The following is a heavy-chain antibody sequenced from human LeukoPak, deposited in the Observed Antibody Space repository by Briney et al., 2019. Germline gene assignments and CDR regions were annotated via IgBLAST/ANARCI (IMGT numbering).Heavy chain of an antibody. D-gene: IGHD6-19*01. V-gene: IGHV3-48*04. CDR1: GFTFSSYS. Sequence: GGSLRLSCAASGFTFSSYSLNWVRQAPGKGLEWVSYISSSGSTIYYADSVKGRFTISRDNAKNSLYLQMNSLRAEDTAVYYCARDWGIAVAGGWFDPWGQGTLVTVSS. J-gene: IGHJ5*02. CDR2: ISSSGSTI. CDR3: ARDWGIAVAGGWFDP.